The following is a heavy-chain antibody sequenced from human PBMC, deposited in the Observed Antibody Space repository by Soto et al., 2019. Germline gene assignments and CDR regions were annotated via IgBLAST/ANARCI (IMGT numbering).Heavy chain of an antibody. Sequence: GASVKVSCKASGGTFSSYAISWVRQAPGQGLEWMGGIIPIFGTANYAQKFQGRVTITADESTSTAYMELSSLRSEDTAVYYCARVENYDFWSGVWFDPWGQGTLVTVSS. CDR3: ARVENYDFWSGVWFDP. J-gene: IGHJ5*02. D-gene: IGHD3-3*01. CDR2: IIPIFGTA. V-gene: IGHV1-69*13. CDR1: GGTFSSYA.